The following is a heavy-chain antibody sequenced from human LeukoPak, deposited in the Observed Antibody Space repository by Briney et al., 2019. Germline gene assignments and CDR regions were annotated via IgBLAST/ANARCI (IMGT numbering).Heavy chain of an antibody. Sequence: GGSLTLSCAASGFTFSSYAMSWLRQAPGKGLEWVSAISGSGGSTYYADSVKGRFTISRDNSKNTLYLQMNSLRAEDTAVYYCAKRGSAYCGGDCYSSFDYWGQGTLVTVSS. J-gene: IGHJ4*02. V-gene: IGHV3-23*01. D-gene: IGHD2-21*02. CDR1: GFTFSSYA. CDR3: AKRGSAYCGGDCYSSFDY. CDR2: ISGSGGST.